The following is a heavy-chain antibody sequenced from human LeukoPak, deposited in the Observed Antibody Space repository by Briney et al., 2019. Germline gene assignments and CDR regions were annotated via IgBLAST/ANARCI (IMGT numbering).Heavy chain of an antibody. J-gene: IGHJ2*01. CDR2: ISWNSGSI. D-gene: IGHD3-10*01. V-gene: IGHV3-9*01. Sequence: GRSLRLSCAASGFTFYDYAMHWVRHAPGKGLEWVSGISWNSGSIGYADSVKGRFTISRDNAKNSLYLQMNRLRAEDTALYYCAKESRSGTGGYFDLWGRGTLVTVSS. CDR1: GFTFYDYA. CDR3: AKESRSGTGGYFDL.